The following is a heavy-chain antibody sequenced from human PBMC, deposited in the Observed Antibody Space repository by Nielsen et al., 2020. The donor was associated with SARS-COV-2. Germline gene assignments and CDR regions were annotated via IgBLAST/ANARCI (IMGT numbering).Heavy chain of an antibody. CDR3: TKGRYYGLDA. CDR2: IYSGGST. J-gene: IGHJ6*02. V-gene: IGHV3-66*01. CDR1: GFIVSDKY. D-gene: IGHD2-8*01. Sequence: GESLKISCAASGFIVSDKYMSWVRQAPGKGLECVSVIYSGGSTYYADSVKGRFTVSRDNTKNTLYLQMNSLRAEDTAVCYCTKGRYYGLDAWGQGTTVTVSS.